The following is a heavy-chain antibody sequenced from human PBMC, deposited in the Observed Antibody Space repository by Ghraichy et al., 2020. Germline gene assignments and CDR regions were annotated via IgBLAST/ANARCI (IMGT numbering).Heavy chain of an antibody. J-gene: IGHJ2*01. Sequence: GGSLRLSCAASGFTFDDYAMHWVRQAPGKGLEWVSLISGDGGSTYYADSVKGRFTISRDNSKNSLYLQMNSLRTEDTALYYCAIGAYYGSIGHWWYFDLWGHGALVTVSS. CDR1: GFTFDDYA. D-gene: IGHD3-22*01. CDR2: ISGDGGST. CDR3: AIGAYYGSIGHWWYFDL. V-gene: IGHV3-43*02.